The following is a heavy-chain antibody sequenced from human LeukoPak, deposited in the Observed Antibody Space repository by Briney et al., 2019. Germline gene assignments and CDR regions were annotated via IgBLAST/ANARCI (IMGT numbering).Heavy chain of an antibody. CDR1: RFTFSSYS. CDR2: ISSRSSYK. D-gene: IGHD3-3*01. Sequence: GGSLRLSCAASRFTFSSYSMNWIRQAPGKGLEWVSAISSRSSYKYYADSVKGRFTVSRDNAKNSLYLEMNSLRAEDTAVYCAREGNTITIFGVEDYWGQGTLVTVSS. V-gene: IGHV3-21*06. CDR3: AREGNTITIFGVEDY. J-gene: IGHJ4*02.